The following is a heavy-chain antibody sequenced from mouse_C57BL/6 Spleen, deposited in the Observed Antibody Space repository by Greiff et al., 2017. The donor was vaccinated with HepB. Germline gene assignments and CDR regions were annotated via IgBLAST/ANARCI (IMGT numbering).Heavy chain of an antibody. J-gene: IGHJ2*01. CDR2: IYPGDGDT. Sequence: QVQLQQSGAELVKPGASVKISCKASGYAFSSYWMNWVKPRPGKGLEWIGQIYPGDGDTNYNGKFKGKATLTADKSSSTAYMQLSSLTSEDSAVYFCARSQDYGSSWGFDYWGQGTTLTVSS. CDR1: GYAFSSYW. V-gene: IGHV1-80*01. CDR3: ARSQDYGSSWGFDY. D-gene: IGHD1-1*01.